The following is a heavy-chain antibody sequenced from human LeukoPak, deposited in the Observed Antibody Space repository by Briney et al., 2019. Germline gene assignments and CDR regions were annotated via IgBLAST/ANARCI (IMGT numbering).Heavy chain of an antibody. CDR3: AKGGGYYYDSSGWDYFDY. D-gene: IGHD3-22*01. V-gene: IGHV3-23*01. CDR1: GFTFSSYA. CDR2: ISGSGGST. Sequence: PGGSLRFSCAASGFTFSSYAMSWVRQAPGKGLEWVSAISGSGGSTYYADSVKGRFTISRDNSKNTLYLQMHSLRAEDTAVYYCAKGGGYYYDSSGWDYFDYWGQGTLVIVSS. J-gene: IGHJ4*02.